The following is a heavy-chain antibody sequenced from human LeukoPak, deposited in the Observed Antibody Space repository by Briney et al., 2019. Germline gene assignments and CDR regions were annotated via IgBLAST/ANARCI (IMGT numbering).Heavy chain of an antibody. J-gene: IGHJ6*03. CDR1: GYTFTGYY. CDR3: ARVFTSQPPGITGTTHYYYYMDV. Sequence: ASVKVSCKASGYTFTGYYMHWVRQAPGQGLEGMGWINPNNGGTNYAQKFQGRVNMTRDTSSSTAYMELSRLRSADTAVYYCARVFTSQPPGITGTTHYYYYMDVWGKGTTVTVSS. D-gene: IGHD1-7*01. V-gene: IGHV1-2*02. CDR2: INPNNGGT.